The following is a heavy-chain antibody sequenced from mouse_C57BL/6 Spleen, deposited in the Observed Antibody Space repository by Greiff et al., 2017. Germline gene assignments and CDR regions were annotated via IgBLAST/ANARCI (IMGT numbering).Heavy chain of an antibody. CDR2: IDPEDGET. Sequence: VQLKQSGAELVKPGASVKLSCTASGFNIKDYYMHWVKQRTEQGLEWIGRIDPEDGETKYAPKFQGKATITADTSSNTAYLQLRSLTSEDTAVYYCASYYDDGGTFFDYRGQGTTLTVSA. CDR1: GFNIKDYY. D-gene: IGHD2-4*01. CDR3: ASYYDDGGTFFDY. J-gene: IGHJ2*01. V-gene: IGHV14-2*01.